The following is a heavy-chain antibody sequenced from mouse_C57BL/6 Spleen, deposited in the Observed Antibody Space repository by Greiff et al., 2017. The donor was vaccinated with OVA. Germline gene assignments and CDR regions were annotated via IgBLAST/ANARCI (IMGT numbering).Heavy chain of an antibody. Sequence: EVQLVESEGGLVQPGSSMKLSCTASGFTFSDYYMAWVRQVPEKGLEWVANINYDGSSTYYLDSLKSRFIISRDNAKNMLYLQMSSLKSEDTATYYCARDGDYFDYWGQGTTLTVSS. CDR2: INYDGSST. V-gene: IGHV5-16*01. J-gene: IGHJ2*01. CDR1: GFTFSDYY. CDR3: ARDGDYFDY.